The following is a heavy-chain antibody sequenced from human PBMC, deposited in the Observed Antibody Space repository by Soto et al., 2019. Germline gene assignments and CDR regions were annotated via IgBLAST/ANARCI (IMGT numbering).Heavy chain of an antibody. D-gene: IGHD3-16*01. J-gene: IGHJ4*02. CDR2: ISSSGSTI. V-gene: IGHV3-11*01. CDR1: GFTFSDYY. Sequence: GGSLRLSCAASGFTFSDYYMSWIRQAPGKGLEWVSYISSSGSTIYYADSVKGRFTISRDNAKNSLYLQMNSLRAEDTAVYYCAGDRMITAHQPCGYFDYWGQGTLVTVSS. CDR3: AGDRMITAHQPCGYFDY.